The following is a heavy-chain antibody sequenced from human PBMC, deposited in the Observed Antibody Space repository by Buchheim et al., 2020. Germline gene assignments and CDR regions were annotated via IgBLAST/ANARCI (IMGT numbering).Heavy chain of an antibody. CDR3: ARNAADNFIVGVIDF. D-gene: IGHD1-26*01. Sequence: QVQLQESGPGLVKPSETLSLSCTVSGGSISSGNYYWGWIRQSPGKGLEWIGCIAFGGNTYYHPSLKSRIRIPLDSSKNQFPLRVTSVTAADTAVYYCARNAADNFIVGVIDFWGQGTL. CDR2: IAFGGNT. J-gene: IGHJ4*02. CDR1: GGSISSGNYY. V-gene: IGHV4-39*07.